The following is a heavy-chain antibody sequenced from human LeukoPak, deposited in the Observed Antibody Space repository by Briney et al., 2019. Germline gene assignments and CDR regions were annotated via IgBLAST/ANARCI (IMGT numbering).Heavy chain of an antibody. V-gene: IGHV3-21*01. D-gene: IGHD6-13*01. CDR1: VFPFSSYS. J-gene: IGHJ6*02. Sequence: GGSLRLPCAASVFPFSSYSMNCAREAPGRGLEGVSSIVSSSSYIKFAYSVKGRFTIARDNAKKSLYMQMNSLRAEDTAVYYCASSIAAAGEPHYYYGMDVWGQGTTVTVSS. CDR3: ASSIAAAGEPHYYYGMDV. CDR2: IVSSSSYI.